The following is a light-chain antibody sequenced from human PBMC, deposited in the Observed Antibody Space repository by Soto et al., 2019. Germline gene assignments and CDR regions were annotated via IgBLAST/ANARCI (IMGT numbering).Light chain of an antibody. Sequence: QSALNQPRSVSGSPGQSVTISCTGTSSDVGGYKYVFWYQQHPGKPPKLIIDDVNKRPSGVPDRFSGSKSGNTASLTISGLQAEDEADYYCCSYAGGYFFEVIFGGGTQLTVL. J-gene: IGLJ7*01. CDR3: CSYAGGYFFEVI. CDR1: SSDVGGYKY. V-gene: IGLV2-11*01. CDR2: DVN.